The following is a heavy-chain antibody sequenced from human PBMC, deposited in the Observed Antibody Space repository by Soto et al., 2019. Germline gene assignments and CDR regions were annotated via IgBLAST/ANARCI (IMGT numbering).Heavy chain of an antibody. V-gene: IGHV1-18*01. CDR1: GYTFTSYG. CDR2: ISAYNGNT. CDR3: ERVGYSDILTGYHPSAYYYDYYLDV. D-gene: IGHD3-9*01. Sequence: QVQLVQSGAEVKKPGASVKVSCKASGYTFTSYGISWVRQAPGQGLEWMGWISAYNGNTNYAQKLQGRVTMTTDTSTSTVYMELRSLRSDATAVYYCERVGYSDILTGYHPSAYYYDYYLDVWDEGTTVPVSS. J-gene: IGHJ6*03.